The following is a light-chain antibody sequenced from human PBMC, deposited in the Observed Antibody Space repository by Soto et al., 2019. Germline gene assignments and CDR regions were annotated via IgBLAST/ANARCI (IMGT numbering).Light chain of an antibody. CDR2: EVS. Sequence: QSALTQPASVSGSPGQSITISFTGTSSDVGGYNYVSWYQQHPGKAPKLMIYEVSNRPSGVSNRFSGSKSGNTASLTISGLQAEDEADYYCSSYTSSSTLWVFGGGTQLTVL. V-gene: IGLV2-14*01. J-gene: IGLJ3*02. CDR3: SSYTSSSTLWV. CDR1: SSDVGGYNY.